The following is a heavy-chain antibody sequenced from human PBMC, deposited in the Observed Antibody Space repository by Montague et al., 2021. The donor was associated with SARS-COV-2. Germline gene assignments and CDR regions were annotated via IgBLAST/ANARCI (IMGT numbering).Heavy chain of an antibody. Sequence: SLRLYCAASGFTFSSYAMHWVRQAPGKGLEWVAVISYDGSNKYYADSVKGRFTISRDNPKNTLYLQMNSLRAEDTAVYYCARDLTGTLYYGMDVWGQGTTVTVSS. CDR2: ISYDGSNK. CDR1: GFTFSSYA. CDR3: ARDLTGTLYYGMDV. D-gene: IGHD3-9*01. J-gene: IGHJ6*02. V-gene: IGHV3-30-3*01.